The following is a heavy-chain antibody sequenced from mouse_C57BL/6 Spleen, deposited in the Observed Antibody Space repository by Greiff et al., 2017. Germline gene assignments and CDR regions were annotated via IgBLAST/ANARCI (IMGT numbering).Heavy chain of an antibody. V-gene: IGHV7-3*01. J-gene: IGHJ1*03. CDR3: ARSIYYGSSYGYFDV. D-gene: IGHD1-1*01. CDR2: IRNKANGYTT. Sequence: EVKLVESGGGLVQPGGSLSLSCAASGFTFTDYYMSWVRQPPGKALEWLGFIRNKANGYTTEYSASVKGRFTISRDNSQSILYLQMNALRAEDRATYYCARSIYYGSSYGYFDVWGTGTTVTVSS. CDR1: GFTFTDYY.